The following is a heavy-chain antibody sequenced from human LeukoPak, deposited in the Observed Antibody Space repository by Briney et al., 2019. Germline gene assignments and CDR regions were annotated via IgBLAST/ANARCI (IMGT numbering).Heavy chain of an antibody. D-gene: IGHD3-22*01. CDR1: GGSISSDY. V-gene: IGHV4-59*01. CDR2: IYYTGIT. Sequence: SETLSLTCTVSGGSISSDYWTWIRQPPGRGLEWIGYIYYTGITNYNPSLKRRVTISVDTSKNQFSLKLSSVTAADTAVYYCARVSGYYSIDYWGQGTLVTVPS. J-gene: IGHJ4*02. CDR3: ARVSGYYSIDY.